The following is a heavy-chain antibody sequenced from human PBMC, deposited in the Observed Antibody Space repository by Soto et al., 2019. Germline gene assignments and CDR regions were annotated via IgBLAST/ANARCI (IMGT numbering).Heavy chain of an antibody. V-gene: IGHV1-69*01. CDR2: IIPIFGTA. CDR3: AREFGRRIAAKVGCYYYYYGMDV. J-gene: IGHJ6*02. D-gene: IGHD6-6*01. CDR1: GGTFSSYA. Sequence: QVQLVQSGAEVKKPGSSVKVSCKASGGTFSSYAISWVRQAPGQGLEWMGGIIPIFGTANYAQKFQGRVTITADESTSTAYMELGSLRSEDTAVYYCAREFGRRIAAKVGCYYYYYGMDVWGQGTTVTVSS.